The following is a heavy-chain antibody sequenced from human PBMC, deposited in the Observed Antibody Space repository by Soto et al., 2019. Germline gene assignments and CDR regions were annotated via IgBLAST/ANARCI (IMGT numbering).Heavy chain of an antibody. CDR1: GGSISSYY. V-gene: IGHV4-59*12. CDR3: ARVNDFWSGALDY. CDR2: IYYSGST. J-gene: IGHJ4*02. Sequence: SETLSLTCTVSGGSISSYYWSWIRQPPGKGLEWIGYIYYSGSTYYNPSLKSRVTISVDTSKNQFSLKLSSVTAADTAVYYCARVNDFWSGALDYWGQGTLVTVSS. D-gene: IGHD3-3*01.